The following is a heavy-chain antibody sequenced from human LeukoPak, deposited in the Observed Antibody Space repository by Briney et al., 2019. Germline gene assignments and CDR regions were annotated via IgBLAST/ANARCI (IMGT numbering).Heavy chain of an antibody. Sequence: GRSLRLSCAASGFTFTSYGIHWVRQAPGKGLEWVAFIRFDTSNKYYADSVKGRFTISRDNSKNTLYLQMNSLRAEDTAVYYCARNSFTVTTQYYYYGMDVWGQGTTVTVSS. D-gene: IGHD4-17*01. J-gene: IGHJ6*02. CDR2: IRFDTSNK. CDR1: GFTFTSYG. V-gene: IGHV3-33*08. CDR3: ARNSFTVTTQYYYYGMDV.